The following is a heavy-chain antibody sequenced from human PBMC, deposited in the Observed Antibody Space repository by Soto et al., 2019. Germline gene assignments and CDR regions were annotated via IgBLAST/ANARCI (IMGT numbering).Heavy chain of an antibody. J-gene: IGHJ4*02. CDR3: ATNEGRDGYSFDY. D-gene: IGHD5-12*01. Sequence: ASVKVSCKVSGVTFSRQDMRWVRQAPGQGLEWMGGIIPIFGTPQYAEKFQDRVTITADESTSTAYMELSSLTSEDTAVYYRATNEGRDGYSFDYWGQGTLGTVSS. CDR2: IIPIFGTP. CDR1: GVTFSRQD. V-gene: IGHV1-69*13.